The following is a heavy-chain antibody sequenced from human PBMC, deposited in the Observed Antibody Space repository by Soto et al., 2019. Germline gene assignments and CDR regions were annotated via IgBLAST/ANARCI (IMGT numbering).Heavy chain of an antibody. CDR2: ISGSGGST. CDR3: AKRDRGYYYYNGMDV. CDR1: GFTFSSYA. J-gene: IGHJ6*02. D-gene: IGHD3-10*01. V-gene: IGHV3-23*01. Sequence: PGGSLRLSCAASGFTFSSYAMSWVRQAPGKGLEWVSAISGSGGSTYYADSVKGRFTISRDNSKNTLYLQMNSLRAEDTAVYYCAKRDRGYYYYNGMDVWGQGITVTVSS.